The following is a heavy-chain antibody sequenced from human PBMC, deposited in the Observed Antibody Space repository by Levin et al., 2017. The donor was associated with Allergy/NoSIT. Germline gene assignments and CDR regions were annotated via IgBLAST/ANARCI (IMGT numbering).Heavy chain of an antibody. Sequence: ASVKVSCKASGYTFTSYGISWVRQAPGQGLEWMGWISAYNGNTNYAQKLQGRVTMTTDTSTSTAYMELRSLRSDDTAVYYCARVTTSGFWSGYLDYWGQGTLVTVSS. CDR2: ISAYNGNT. V-gene: IGHV1-18*01. CDR3: ARVTTSGFWSGYLDY. CDR1: GYTFTSYG. D-gene: IGHD3-3*01. J-gene: IGHJ4*02.